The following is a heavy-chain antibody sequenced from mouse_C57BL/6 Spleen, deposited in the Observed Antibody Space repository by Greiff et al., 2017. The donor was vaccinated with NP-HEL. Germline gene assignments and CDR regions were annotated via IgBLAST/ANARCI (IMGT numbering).Heavy chain of an antibody. D-gene: IGHD1-1*01. V-gene: IGHV1-80*01. Sequence: VQLVESGAELVKPGASVKISCKASGYAFSSYWMNWVKQRPGKGLEWIGQIYPGDGDTNYNGKFKGKATLTADKSSSTAYMQLSSLTSEDSAVYFCARLTTVVGRGYFDVWGTGTTVTVSS. J-gene: IGHJ1*03. CDR1: GYAFSSYW. CDR3: ARLTTVVGRGYFDV. CDR2: IYPGDGDT.